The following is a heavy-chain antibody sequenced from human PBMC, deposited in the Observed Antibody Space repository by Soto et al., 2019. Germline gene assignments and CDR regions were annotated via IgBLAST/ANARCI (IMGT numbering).Heavy chain of an antibody. CDR1: GYTFTSYG. D-gene: IGHD3-10*01. CDR3: AYYYGSGSHKYYYYGMDV. V-gene: IGHV1-18*01. CDR2: ISAYNGNT. J-gene: IGHJ6*02. Sequence: QVQLVQSGAEVKKPGASVKVSCKASGYTFTSYGISWVRQAPGQGLEWMGWISAYNGNTNYAQKLQGRVTMTTDTYTSTAYMELRSLRSDDTAVYYCAYYYGSGSHKYYYYGMDVWGQGTTVTVSS.